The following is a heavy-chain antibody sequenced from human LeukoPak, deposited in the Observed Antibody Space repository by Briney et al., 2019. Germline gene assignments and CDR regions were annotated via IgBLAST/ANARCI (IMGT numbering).Heavy chain of an antibody. V-gene: IGHV4-59*01. CDR1: GGSIGSYY. J-gene: IGHJ4*02. CDR2: IHYSGST. D-gene: IGHD6-19*01. Sequence: SETLSLSCTVSGGSIGSYYWNWIRQPPGKGLEWIGCIHYSGSTNHNASLKSRVTISVDTSKNQFSLKLSSVTAADTAVYYCARDGVAGGFDYWGQGTLVTVSS. CDR3: ARDGVAGGFDY.